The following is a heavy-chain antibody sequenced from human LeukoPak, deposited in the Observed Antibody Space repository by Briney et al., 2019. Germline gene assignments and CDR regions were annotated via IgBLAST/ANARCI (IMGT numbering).Heavy chain of an antibody. CDR1: GYTFTSYG. V-gene: IGHV1-18*01. CDR2: ISAYNGNT. J-gene: IGHJ3*02. D-gene: IGHD6-13*01. CDR3: ARDYRYSSSSASDI. Sequence: ASVKVSCKASGYTFTSYGISWVRQAPGQGLEWMGWISAYNGNTNYAQKLQGRVTMTTDTSTSTAYMELRSLRSDDTAVYYCARDYRYSSSSASDIWGQGTMVTVSS.